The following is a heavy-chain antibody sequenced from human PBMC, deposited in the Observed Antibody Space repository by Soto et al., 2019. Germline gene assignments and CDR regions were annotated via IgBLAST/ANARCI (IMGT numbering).Heavy chain of an antibody. V-gene: IGHV4-34*01. Sequence: KPSETLSLTCAVYGGSFSGYYWSWIRQPPGKGLEWIGEINHSGSTNYNPSLKSRVTISVDTSKNQFSLKLSSVTAADTAVYYCARAPRKGYYDSSGYYRYYYYYGMDVWGQGTTVTVSS. J-gene: IGHJ6*02. D-gene: IGHD3-22*01. CDR1: GGSFSGYY. CDR2: INHSGST. CDR3: ARAPRKGYYDSSGYYRYYYYYGMDV.